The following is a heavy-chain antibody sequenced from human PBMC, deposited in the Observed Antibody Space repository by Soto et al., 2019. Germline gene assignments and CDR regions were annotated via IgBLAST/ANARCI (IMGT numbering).Heavy chain of an antibody. Sequence: QVQLVESGGGVVQPGRSLRLSCAASGFTFSSYAMHWVRQAPGKGLEWVAVISYDGSNKYYADSVKGRFTISRDNSKNTLYLQMNSLRAEDTAVYYCARDQPSSYYDFWSGPQGSYYGMDVWGQGTTVTVSS. V-gene: IGHV3-30-3*01. CDR1: GFTFSSYA. CDR3: ARDQPSSYYDFWSGPQGSYYGMDV. CDR2: ISYDGSNK. J-gene: IGHJ6*02. D-gene: IGHD3-3*01.